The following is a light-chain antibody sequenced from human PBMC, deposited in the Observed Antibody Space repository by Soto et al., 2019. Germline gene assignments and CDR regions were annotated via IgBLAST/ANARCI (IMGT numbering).Light chain of an antibody. V-gene: IGKV1-6*01. J-gene: IGKJ1*01. CDR2: AAT. Sequence: AIQMTQSPSSLSASVGARVTITCRASQDIRNDLGWYQQKPGRAPNLLIYAATTLQSGVPSRFSGSGSGTDFTLTISSLQPEDFATYFCLQDYDFPRTFGQGTKVEI. CDR3: LQDYDFPRT. CDR1: QDIRND.